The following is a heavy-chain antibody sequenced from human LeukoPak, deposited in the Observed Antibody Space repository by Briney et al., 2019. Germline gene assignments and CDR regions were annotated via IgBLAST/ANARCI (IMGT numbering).Heavy chain of an antibody. D-gene: IGHD6-6*01. Sequence: KPSETLSLTCAVYGGSFSGYYWSWIRQPPGKGLEWIGEINHSGGTNYNPSLKSRVTISVDTSKNQFSLKLSSVTAADTAVYYCARELWDSSSPRAFDPWGQGTLVTVSS. J-gene: IGHJ5*02. CDR3: ARELWDSSSPRAFDP. V-gene: IGHV4-34*01. CDR2: INHSGGT. CDR1: GGSFSGYY.